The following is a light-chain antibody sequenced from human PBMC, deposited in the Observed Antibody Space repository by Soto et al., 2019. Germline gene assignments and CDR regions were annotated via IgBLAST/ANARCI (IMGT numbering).Light chain of an antibody. CDR3: KKYYSKPWT. CDR2: WAS. CDR1: QSVLYSSNNKNY. J-gene: IGKJ1*01. Sequence: DIVMTQSPDSLAVSLGERATINCKSSQSVLYSSNNKNYLAWYQQKPGQPPKLLIYWASTRESGVPDRLSGSGSGTDFTLTISSRQDEDVAGYYCKKYYSKPWTFGQGTNVDTK. V-gene: IGKV4-1*01.